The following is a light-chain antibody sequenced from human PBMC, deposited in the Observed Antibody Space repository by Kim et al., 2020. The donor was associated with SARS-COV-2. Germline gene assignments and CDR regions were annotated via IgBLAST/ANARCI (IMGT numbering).Light chain of an antibody. CDR2: GAS. CDR1: QSVNSTY. Sequence: SPGERATLPCRARQSVNSTYLAGYQQKPGQAPRLLIYGASSRAAGIPDRFSGSGSGTDFTLTISRLEPEDFAVYYCQQYGTSPRTFGQGTKVDIK. J-gene: IGKJ1*01. V-gene: IGKV3-20*01. CDR3: QQYGTSPRT.